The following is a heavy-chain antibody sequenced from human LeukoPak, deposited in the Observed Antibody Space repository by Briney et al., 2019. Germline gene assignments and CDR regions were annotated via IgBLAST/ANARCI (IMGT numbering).Heavy chain of an antibody. CDR3: VRPPPGYSSSWFYFHS. Sequence: GGSLRLFCAASGFTFSSHAMSWVRQAPGKGLEWVSGKSGSGSSTFYADSVKGPFTISRDSSKNTLYLQMNSLRVEDTAMYYCVRPPPGYSSSWFYFHSWGQGTLVTVSS. V-gene: IGHV3-23*01. CDR2: KSGSGSST. D-gene: IGHD6-13*01. J-gene: IGHJ4*02. CDR1: GFTFSSHA.